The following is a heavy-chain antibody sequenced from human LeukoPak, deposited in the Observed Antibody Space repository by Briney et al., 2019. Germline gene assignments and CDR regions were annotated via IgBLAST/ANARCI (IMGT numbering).Heavy chain of an antibody. D-gene: IGHD5-18*01. CDR1: GFTVSSYS. Sequence: PGGCLRLSCAASGFTVSSYSMNWGRQAPGKGLGWVSSISSSSSYIYYADSVKGRFTISRDNAKHSLYLQMTSLRAEDTAVYYCARDSVTHDAFDIWGQGTMVTVSS. CDR3: ARDSVTHDAFDI. CDR2: ISSSSSYI. J-gene: IGHJ3*02. V-gene: IGHV3-21*01.